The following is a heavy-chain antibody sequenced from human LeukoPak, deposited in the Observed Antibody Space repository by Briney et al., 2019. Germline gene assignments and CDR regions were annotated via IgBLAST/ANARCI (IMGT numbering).Heavy chain of an antibody. Sequence: PSETLSLTCTVSGYSISSGYYWGWIRQPPGKGLEWIGYIYYSGSTNYNPSLKSRVAISVDTSKNQFSLKLSSVTAADTAVYYCARASSGWFKAFDIWGQGTMVTVSS. CDR1: GYSISSGYY. D-gene: IGHD6-19*01. CDR2: IYYSGST. CDR3: ARASSGWFKAFDI. J-gene: IGHJ3*02. V-gene: IGHV4-61*01.